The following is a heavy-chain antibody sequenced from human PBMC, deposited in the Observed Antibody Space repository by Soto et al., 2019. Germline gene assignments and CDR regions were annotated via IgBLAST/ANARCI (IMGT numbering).Heavy chain of an antibody. Sequence: GGSLRLSCAASGFTFNNYAMNWVRQAPGKGLEWVSSISGSGGSTYYADSVKGRLTVSRDNSQNTLYLQMSSLRAEDTAIYFCAKAHSAGSYYFDYWGQGTLVTVSS. CDR3: AKAHSAGSYYFDY. CDR1: GFTFNNYA. CDR2: ISGSGGST. D-gene: IGHD2-21*01. J-gene: IGHJ4*02. V-gene: IGHV3-23*01.